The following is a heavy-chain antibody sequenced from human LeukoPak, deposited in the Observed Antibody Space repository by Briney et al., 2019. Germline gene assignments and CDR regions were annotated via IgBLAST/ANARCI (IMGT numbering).Heavy chain of an antibody. Sequence: SETLSLTCAVYGGSFSGYYWSWIRQPPGKGLEWIGEINHSGSTNYNPSLKSRVTISVDTSKNQFSLKLSSVTAADTAVYYCARGKSGSSWTRWFNPWGQGTLVTVSS. J-gene: IGHJ5*02. CDR2: INHSGST. V-gene: IGHV4-34*01. D-gene: IGHD6-13*01. CDR3: ARGKSGSSWTRWFNP. CDR1: GGSFSGYY.